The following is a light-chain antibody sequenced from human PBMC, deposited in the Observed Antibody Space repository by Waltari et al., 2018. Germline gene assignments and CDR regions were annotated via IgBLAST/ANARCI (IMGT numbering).Light chain of an antibody. J-gene: IGKJ4*01. CDR2: DAS. CDR1: QNVNNY. Sequence: EIVLTQSPATLSLSPGERATLSCRASQNVNNYLAWYQQKPGQAPGLLIYDASNRAAGIPARFSGSGSGTDFTLTISSLEPEDFAVYYCQQRTNWLTFGGGTKVEIK. CDR3: QQRTNWLT. V-gene: IGKV3-11*01.